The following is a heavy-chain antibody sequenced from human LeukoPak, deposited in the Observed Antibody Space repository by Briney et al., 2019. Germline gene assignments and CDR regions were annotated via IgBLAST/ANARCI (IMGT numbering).Heavy chain of an antibody. J-gene: IGHJ5*02. CDR3: AGESRAAADPGFNWFDP. CDR2: IIPIFGTA. V-gene: IGHV1-69*06. D-gene: IGHD6-13*01. Sequence: GASVKVSCKASGGTFSSYAISWVRQAPGQGLEWMGGIIPIFGTANYAQKFQGRVTITADKSTSTAYMELSSLRSEDTAVYYCAGESRAAADPGFNWFDPWGQGTLVTVSS. CDR1: GGTFSSYA.